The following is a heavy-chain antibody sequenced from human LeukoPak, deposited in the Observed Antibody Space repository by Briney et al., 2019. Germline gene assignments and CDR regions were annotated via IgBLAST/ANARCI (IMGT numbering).Heavy chain of an antibody. V-gene: IGHV1-18*01. CDR3: ARVENMAETYYYDSSGVDY. Sequence: ASVKVSCKASGGTFSSYGISWVRQAPGQGLEWMGWISAYNGNTNYAQKLQGRVTMTTDTSTSTAYMELRSLRSDDTAVYYCARVENMAETYYYDSSGVDYWGQGTLVTVSS. CDR1: GGTFSSYG. CDR2: ISAYNGNT. D-gene: IGHD3-22*01. J-gene: IGHJ4*02.